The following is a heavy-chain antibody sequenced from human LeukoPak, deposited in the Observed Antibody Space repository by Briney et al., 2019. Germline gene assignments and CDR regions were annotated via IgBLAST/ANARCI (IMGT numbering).Heavy chain of an antibody. Sequence: GGCLRLSCAASGFTFSSYWMSWVPQAPGKGLEWVSSISTSSSYIYYAESLKGRFTISRDNAKNSLYLQMNSLRAEDTAVYYCAREPTYSSSWYTSCDYWGQGTLVTVSS. CDR3: AREPTYSSSWYTSCDY. D-gene: IGHD6-13*01. CDR1: GFTFSSYW. J-gene: IGHJ4*02. CDR2: ISTSSSYI. V-gene: IGHV3-21*01.